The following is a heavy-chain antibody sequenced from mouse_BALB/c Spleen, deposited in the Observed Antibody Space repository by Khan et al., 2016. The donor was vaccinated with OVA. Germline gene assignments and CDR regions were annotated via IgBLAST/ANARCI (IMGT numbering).Heavy chain of an antibody. V-gene: IGHV1S137*01. CDR2: ISTYYGDA. Sequence: QVQLQQSGAELVRPGVSVKISCKGSGYTFTDFTMHWVKQSHAMSLEWIGVISTYYGDANYNQKFKDKATMTVDKSSNTAYMDLARLTSEDSAIYCGGRGGGGDRFLYWGQGTLVTVSA. J-gene: IGHJ3*01. CDR1: GYTFTDFT. CDR3: GRGGGGDRFLY.